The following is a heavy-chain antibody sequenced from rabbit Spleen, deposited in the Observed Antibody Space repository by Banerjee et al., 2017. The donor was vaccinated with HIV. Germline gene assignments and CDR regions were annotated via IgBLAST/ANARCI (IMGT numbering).Heavy chain of an antibody. D-gene: IGHD6-1*01. CDR3: ATDTYGVGAFDL. J-gene: IGHJ4*01. CDR1: GFSFSSSYW. CDR2: IYAGSSGST. Sequence: QEQLEESGGDLVKPEGSLTLTCTASGFSFSSSYWICWVRQAPGKGLEWIGCIYAGSSGSTYYATWARGRFTISKTSSTTVTLQMTRLTAADTATYFCATDTYGVGAFDLWGQGTLVTVS. V-gene: IGHV1S45*01.